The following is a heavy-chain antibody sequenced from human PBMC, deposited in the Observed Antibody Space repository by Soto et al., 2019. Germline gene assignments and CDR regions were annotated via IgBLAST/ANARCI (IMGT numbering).Heavy chain of an antibody. D-gene: IGHD6-13*01. CDR1: GFTFSSCA. Sequence: GSLRLSCAASGFTFSSCAMSWVRRAPGKGLEWVSVISGSGGSTFYADSVKGRFTISRGNFKNTLYLQMNSLRAEDTAVYYCAKGTVGSTLQPYYFDYWGQGTLVTVSS. J-gene: IGHJ4*02. V-gene: IGHV3-23*01. CDR3: AKGTVGSTLQPYYFDY. CDR2: ISGSGGST.